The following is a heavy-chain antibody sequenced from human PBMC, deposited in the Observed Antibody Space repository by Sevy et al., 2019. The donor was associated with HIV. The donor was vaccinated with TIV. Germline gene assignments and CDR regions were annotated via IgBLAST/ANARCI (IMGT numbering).Heavy chain of an antibody. CDR3: ARGTVLLDIVVVPAARGWFDP. CDR1: GYTFTNYD. V-gene: IGHV1-8*01. J-gene: IGHJ5*02. D-gene: IGHD2-2*03. CDR2: MNPNSGNT. Sequence: ASVKVSCKASGYTFTNYDINWVRQATGQGLEWMGWMNPNSGNTGYAQKFQGRVTMTRNTSISTAYMELSSLRSEDTAVSYCARGTVLLDIVVVPAARGWFDPWGHGTLVTVS.